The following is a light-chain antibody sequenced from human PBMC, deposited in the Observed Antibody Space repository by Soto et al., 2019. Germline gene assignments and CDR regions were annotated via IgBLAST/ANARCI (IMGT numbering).Light chain of an antibody. J-gene: IGLJ3*02. CDR3: AAWDDSLNAWV. CDR2: SNN. V-gene: IGLV1-44*01. Sequence: QSVLTQPPSASGTPGQRVTISCSGSSSNIGSRTVNWYQQLPGTAPKLLIYSNNQRPSWVPDRFSGSKSGTSASLAISVLQSEDEADYYCAAWDDSLNAWVFGGGTKLTVL. CDR1: SSNIGSRT.